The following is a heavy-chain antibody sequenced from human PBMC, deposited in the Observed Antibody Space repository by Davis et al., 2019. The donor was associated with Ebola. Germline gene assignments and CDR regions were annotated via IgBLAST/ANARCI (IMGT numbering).Heavy chain of an antibody. Sequence: ASVTVSCKASGYTFTNYYMHWVRQAPGQGLEWMGMINPNDGRTIYAQKFQGRVTITADESTSTAYMELNSLRSEDTAVYYCARAGTTVVEERVTYHYGMDVWGKGTTVTVSS. D-gene: IGHD1-1*01. CDR1: GYTFTNYY. CDR3: ARAGTTVVEERVTYHYGMDV. V-gene: IGHV1-46*01. J-gene: IGHJ6*04. CDR2: INPNDGRT.